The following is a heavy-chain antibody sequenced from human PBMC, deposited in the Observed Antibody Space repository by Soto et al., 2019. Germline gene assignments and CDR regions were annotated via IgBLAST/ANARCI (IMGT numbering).Heavy chain of an antibody. CDR3: ESYSSGWYDVRY. CDR1: GGSVSSGSYY. V-gene: IGHV4-61*01. Sequence: QVQLQESGPGLVKPSETLSLTCTVSGGSVSSGSYYWSWIRQPPGKGLEWIGYIYYSGSTNYNPSLKSRVPISVDTSKNQFSLKLSSVTAADTAVYYCESYSSGWYDVRYWGQGTLVTVSS. J-gene: IGHJ4*02. CDR2: IYYSGST. D-gene: IGHD6-13*01.